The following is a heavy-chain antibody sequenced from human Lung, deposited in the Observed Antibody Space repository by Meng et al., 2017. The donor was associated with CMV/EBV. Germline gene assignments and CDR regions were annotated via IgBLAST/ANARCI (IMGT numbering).Heavy chain of an antibody. CDR3: AKRGDSRGTYAMDG. CDR1: GFTFSRYA. D-gene: IGHD3-22*01. CDR2: IRFDGTNK. V-gene: IGHV3-30*02. Sequence: LMIHCAASGFTFSRYAMHWVRQAPGKGLEWVANIRFDGTNKYHAVSLKGRFTITRDNSKNTLSLQKNSLRAEDTAVYYCAKRGDSRGTYAMDGWGQGTTVTVSS. J-gene: IGHJ6*02.